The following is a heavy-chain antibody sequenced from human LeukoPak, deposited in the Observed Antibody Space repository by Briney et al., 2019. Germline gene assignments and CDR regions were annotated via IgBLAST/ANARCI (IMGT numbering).Heavy chain of an antibody. CDR1: GYTFTGNY. CDR2: INPNSGGT. D-gene: IGHD2-2*01. Sequence: ASVKVSCKASGYTFTGNYMHWVRQAPGQGPEWVGWINPNSGGTHYPQKFQGRVTMTRDTSISTAYMELGRLRSDDTAVYYCARDFGGGYCSPTTCYPSGNFDYWGQGTLVTVSS. CDR3: ARDFGGGYCSPTTCYPSGNFDY. J-gene: IGHJ4*02. V-gene: IGHV1-2*02.